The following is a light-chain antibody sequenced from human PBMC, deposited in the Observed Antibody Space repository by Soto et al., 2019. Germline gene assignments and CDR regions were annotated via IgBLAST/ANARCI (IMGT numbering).Light chain of an antibody. J-gene: IGKJ1*01. CDR2: GAS. V-gene: IGKV1-39*01. CDR3: QQTYSSRPWT. Sequence: DIQVTQSPSSLSASVGDRVTITCRASQSINTFLNWYQQRPGKAPNLLIYGASNLQSGVPSRFSGSGSGTDFTLTISSLQPEDVAPYECQQTYSSRPWTFGRGTKVELK. CDR1: QSINTF.